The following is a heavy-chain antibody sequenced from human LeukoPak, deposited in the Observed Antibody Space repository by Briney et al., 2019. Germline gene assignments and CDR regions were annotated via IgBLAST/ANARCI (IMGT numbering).Heavy chain of an antibody. J-gene: IGHJ4*02. Sequence: ASVKVSCKASGYTFTSYGISWVRQAPGQGLEWMGWISAYNGNTNYAQKLQGRVTMTIDTSTSTAYMELRSLRSDDTAVYYCARDYYDSSGYYEDYWGQGTLVTVSS. CDR3: ARDYYDSSGYYEDY. CDR1: GYTFTSYG. V-gene: IGHV1-18*01. D-gene: IGHD3-22*01. CDR2: ISAYNGNT.